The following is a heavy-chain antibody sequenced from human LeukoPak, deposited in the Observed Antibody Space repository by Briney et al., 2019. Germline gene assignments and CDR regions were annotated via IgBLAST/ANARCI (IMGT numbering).Heavy chain of an antibody. CDR3: ARSEKLTGWFDP. D-gene: IGHD1-14*01. J-gene: IGHJ5*02. Sequence: GGSLRLFCAASGFTFSGYWMHWVRQAPGKGLVWVSRINSDGSSTSYADSVKGRFTISRDNAKNTLYLQMNSLRAEDTAVYYCARSEKLTGWFDPWGQGTLVTVSS. V-gene: IGHV3-74*01. CDR1: GFTFSGYW. CDR2: INSDGSST.